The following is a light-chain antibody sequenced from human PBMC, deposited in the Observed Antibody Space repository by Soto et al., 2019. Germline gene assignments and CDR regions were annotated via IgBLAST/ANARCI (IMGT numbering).Light chain of an antibody. J-gene: IGLJ1*01. CDR1: SSDVGGYNY. V-gene: IGLV2-8*01. CDR3: SSYAGSNNLGV. Sequence: QSVLTQPPSASGSPGQSVTTSCTGTSSDVGGYNYVSWYQQHPGKAHKLMIYEVSKRPSGVPERFSGSKSGNTASLTVPGLQAEDEADYYCSSYAGSNNLGVFGTGTKVTVL. CDR2: EVS.